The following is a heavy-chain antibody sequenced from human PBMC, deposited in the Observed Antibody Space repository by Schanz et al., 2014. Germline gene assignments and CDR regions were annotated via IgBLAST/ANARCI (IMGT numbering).Heavy chain of an antibody. CDR3: VSQTGSPNY. Sequence: VRLVESGGGVVQPGRSLRLSCAASGFTLSSYGMNWVRQAPGKGLEWVSYVSRSTPDIYYADSVKGRFTISRDNAKRSLFLQMNSLRVEDTAVYFCVSQTGSPNYWGQGTLVTVSA. D-gene: IGHD6-13*01. CDR2: VSRSTPDI. V-gene: IGHV3-21*01. J-gene: IGHJ4*02. CDR1: GFTLSSYG.